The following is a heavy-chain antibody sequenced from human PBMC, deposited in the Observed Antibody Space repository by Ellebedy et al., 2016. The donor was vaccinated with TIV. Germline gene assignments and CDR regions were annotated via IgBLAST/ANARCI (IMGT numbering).Heavy chain of an antibody. J-gene: IGHJ4*02. CDR1: GFTFSSYW. CDR3: ARAGYQCAYDY. V-gene: IGHV3-7*02. CDR2: MKEDGGKI. Sequence: GGSLRLXXAASGFTFSSYWMTWVRQAPGKGLEWVANMKEDGGKIHYVDSVQGRFIISRDNAKNSLYLQMNSLRVEDTAVYYCARAGYQCAYDYWGQGTLVTVSS. D-gene: IGHD2-2*01.